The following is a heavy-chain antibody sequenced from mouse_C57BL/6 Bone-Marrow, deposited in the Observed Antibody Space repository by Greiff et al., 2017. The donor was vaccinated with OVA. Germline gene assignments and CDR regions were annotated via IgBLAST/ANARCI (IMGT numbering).Heavy chain of an antibody. Sequence: EVHLVESGGDLVKPGGSLKLSCAASGFTFSSYGMSWVRQTPDKRLEWVATISSGGSYTYYPASVKGRFTISRDNAKNTLYLQMSSLKSEDTAMYYCALGLVTFAYWGQGTRVTVSA. D-gene: IGHD2-2*01. V-gene: IGHV5-6*01. CDR2: ISSGGSYT. J-gene: IGHJ3*01. CDR1: GFTFSSYG. CDR3: ALGLVTFAY.